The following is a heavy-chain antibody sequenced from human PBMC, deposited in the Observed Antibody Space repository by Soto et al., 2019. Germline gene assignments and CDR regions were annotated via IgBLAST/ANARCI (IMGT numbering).Heavy chain of an antibody. D-gene: IGHD2-8*01. Sequence: PAETVFFTCTVSGRYVTHNSYHWGWIRQRTGHGPERVGGLCYTWRTYYTPSLKDRLSISVDTSKNSFSLNLTTVTAADTAVYVCATLVVVAQDANVWGQLALVT. CDR3: ATLVVVAQDANV. CDR2: LCYTWRT. CDR1: GRYVTHNSYH. V-gene: IGHV4-39*01. J-gene: IGHJ4*02.